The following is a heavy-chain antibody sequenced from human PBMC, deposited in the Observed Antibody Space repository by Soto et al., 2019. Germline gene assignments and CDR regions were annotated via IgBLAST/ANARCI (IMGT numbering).Heavy chain of an antibody. CDR2: IYSGGST. V-gene: IGHV3-53*01. CDR3: AREQVWEKSYYYYYYGMDV. J-gene: IGHJ6*02. D-gene: IGHD3-16*01. Sequence: EVQLVESGGGLVKPGGSLRLSCAASGFTVSSNYMSWVRQAPGKGLEWVSVIYSGGSTYYADSVKGRFTISRDNSKNTLYLQMNSLRAEDTAVYYCAREQVWEKSYYYYYYGMDVWGQGTTVTVSS. CDR1: GFTVSSNY.